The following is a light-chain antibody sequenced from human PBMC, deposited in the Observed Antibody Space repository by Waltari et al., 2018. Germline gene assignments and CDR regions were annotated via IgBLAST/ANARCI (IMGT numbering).Light chain of an antibody. V-gene: IGLV2-11*01. Sequence: QSVLTQPRSVFGSPGQSVAISCTGTSSDVGAYDYVSWYQQYPGKAPKVMIYGVYKRPSVVPVRLSGSKSGNTASLTISGLQAEDEADYYCCSYANAKWVFGGGTRLTVL. J-gene: IGLJ3*02. CDR3: CSYANAKWV. CDR2: GVY. CDR1: SSDVGAYDY.